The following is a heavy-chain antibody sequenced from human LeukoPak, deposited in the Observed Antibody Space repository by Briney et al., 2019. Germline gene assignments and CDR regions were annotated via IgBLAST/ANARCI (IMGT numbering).Heavy chain of an antibody. CDR2: IYYTGNM. V-gene: IGHV4-59*12. CDR1: GGSIINDY. CDR3: ARGGDRSSWSIDY. Sequence: SETLSLTCSVSGGSIINDYWNWIRQPPGKGLEWIGYIYYTGNMLYSPPLKSRVTISVDTSKNQFSLKLKSVTAADTAVYYCARGGDRSSWSIDYWGQGTLVTVSS. J-gene: IGHJ4*02. D-gene: IGHD6-13*01.